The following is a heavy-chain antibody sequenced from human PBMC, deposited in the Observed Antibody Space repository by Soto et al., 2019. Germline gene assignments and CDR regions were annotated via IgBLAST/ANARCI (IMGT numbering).Heavy chain of an antibody. CDR3: AKIVVAVAGSIDY. Sequence: GGSLRLSCAASGFTFSNYWMNWVRQAPGKGLEWVSYLTSSSSTIYYADSVKGRFTISRDNAKNSLYLQMNSLRDEDTAVYYCAKIVVAVAGSIDYWGQGTLVTVSS. CDR2: LTSSSSTI. CDR1: GFTFSNYW. D-gene: IGHD6-19*01. V-gene: IGHV3-48*02. J-gene: IGHJ4*02.